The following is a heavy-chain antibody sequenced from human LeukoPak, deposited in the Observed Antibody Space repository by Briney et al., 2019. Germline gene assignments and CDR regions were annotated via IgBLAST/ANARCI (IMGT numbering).Heavy chain of an antibody. D-gene: IGHD1-26*01. Sequence: GASVKVSCKASGYTFTGYAMHWVRQAPGQRLEWMGWINAGNGSTKYSQKFQGRVTITRDTSASTAYMDLSSLRSEDTAVYYCARDRIVGAIESFDYWGQGTLVTVPS. J-gene: IGHJ4*02. CDR3: ARDRIVGAIESFDY. CDR1: GYTFTGYA. CDR2: INAGNGST. V-gene: IGHV1-3*01.